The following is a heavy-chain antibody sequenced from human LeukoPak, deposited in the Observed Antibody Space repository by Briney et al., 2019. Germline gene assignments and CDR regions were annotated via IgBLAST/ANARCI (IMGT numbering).Heavy chain of an antibody. V-gene: IGHV4-4*07. CDR3: ARERVSSGYSGYDMDY. CDR2: IYTSGST. J-gene: IGHJ4*02. Sequence: PSETLSLTCTVSSGSISSYYWSWIRQPAGKGLEWIGRIYTSGSTNYNPSLKSRVTMSVDTSKNQFSLKLSSVTAADTAVYYCARERVSSGYSGYDMDYWGQGTLVTVSS. CDR1: SGSISSYY. D-gene: IGHD5-12*01.